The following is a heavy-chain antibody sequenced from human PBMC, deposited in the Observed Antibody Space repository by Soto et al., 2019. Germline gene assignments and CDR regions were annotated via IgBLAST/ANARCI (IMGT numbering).Heavy chain of an antibody. D-gene: IGHD3-3*01. V-gene: IGHV4-59*01. Sequence: SETLSLTCTVSGGSISSYYWSWIRQPPGKGLEWIGYIYYSGSTNYNPSLKSRVTISVDTSKNQFSLKLSSVTAADTAVYYCAGGITIFGVAPFDYWGQGTLVTVSS. CDR2: IYYSGST. CDR3: AGGITIFGVAPFDY. CDR1: GGSISSYY. J-gene: IGHJ4*02.